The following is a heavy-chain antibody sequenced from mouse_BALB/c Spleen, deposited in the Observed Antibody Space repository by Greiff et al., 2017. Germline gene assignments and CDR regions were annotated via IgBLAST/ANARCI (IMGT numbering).Heavy chain of an antibody. CDR2: INPNNGGT. Sequence: VHVKQSGPELVKPGASVKIPCKASGYTFTDYNMDWVKQSHGKSLEWIGDINPNNGGTIYNQKFKGKATLTVDKSSSTAYMELRSLTSEDTAVYYCARNRDMITYFDYWGQGTTLTVSS. CDR3: ARNRDMITYFDY. D-gene: IGHD2-4*01. V-gene: IGHV1-18*01. CDR1: GYTFTDYN. J-gene: IGHJ2*01.